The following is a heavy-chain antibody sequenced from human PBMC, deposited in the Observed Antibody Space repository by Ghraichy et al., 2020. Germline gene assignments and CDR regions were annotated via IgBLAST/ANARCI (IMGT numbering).Heavy chain of an antibody. D-gene: IGHD5-18*01. CDR1: GFTFGDDA. J-gene: IGHJ4*02. CDR3: ARGQNNYGHGAFHFDY. CDR2: IRSQASGGTA. Sequence: GESLNISCKASGFTFGDDAMSWFRQAPGKGLEWVGFIRSQASGGTAEYAASGKGRFTITRDDSKSIAYLQINSLRTEDAAVYYCARGQNNYGHGAFHFDYWGQGTLVAVSS. V-gene: IGHV3-49*03.